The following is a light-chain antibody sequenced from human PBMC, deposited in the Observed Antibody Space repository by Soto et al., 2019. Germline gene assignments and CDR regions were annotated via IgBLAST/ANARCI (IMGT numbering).Light chain of an antibody. CDR3: RSYRSSSTFYSTFYV. V-gene: IGLV2-14*01. CDR2: EVS. CDR1: SSDIGGYNY. J-gene: IGLJ1*01. Sequence: QSVLTQPASVSGSPGQSITISCTGTSSDIGGYNYVSWYQQHPGKAPKLMIYEVSHRPSGVSNRFSGSKSGNTASLTISGLQAEDEADYYCRSYRSSSTFYSTFYVFGTGTKVTVL.